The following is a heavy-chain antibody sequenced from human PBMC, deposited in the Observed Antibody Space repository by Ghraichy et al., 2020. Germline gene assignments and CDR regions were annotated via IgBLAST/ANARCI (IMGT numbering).Heavy chain of an antibody. V-gene: IGHV4-34*01. CDR1: GGSFSGYY. CDR2: INHSGST. CDR3: ARGGRGYSGYDLSDY. J-gene: IGHJ4*02. D-gene: IGHD5-12*01. Sequence: SETLSLTCAVYGGSFSGYYWSWIRQPPGKGLEWIGEINHSGSTNYNPSLKSRVTISVDTSKNQFSLKLSSVTAADTAVYYCARGGRGYSGYDLSDYWGQGTLVTVSS.